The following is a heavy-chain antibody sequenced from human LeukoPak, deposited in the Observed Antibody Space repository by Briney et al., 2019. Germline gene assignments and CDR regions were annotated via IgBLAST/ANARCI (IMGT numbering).Heavy chain of an antibody. CDR2: IRSKAYGGTT. V-gene: IGHV3-49*04. CDR3: LTNTVMDWEGFDY. J-gene: IGHJ4*02. CDR1: GFTHDGYA. D-gene: IGHD5-18*01. Sequence: GRSLSLLCTVSGFTHDGYAMRWVRQAPGRGGEWVGFIRSKAYGGTTEYAASVRSRFSISRDDSTSIAYLQMNSLKTEDTAVYYCLTNTVMDWEGFDYWGQGTLVTVS.